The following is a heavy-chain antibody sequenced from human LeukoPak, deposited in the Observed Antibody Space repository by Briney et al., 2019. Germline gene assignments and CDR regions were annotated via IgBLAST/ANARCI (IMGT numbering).Heavy chain of an antibody. D-gene: IGHD3-3*01. CDR3: ARDRRITIFGVVVE. CDR2: IKQDGSEK. Sequence: PGGSLRLSCAASGLTLSPHWMSWVRQAPGKGLEWLASIKQDGSEKYYVDSVKGRSTISRDNAKNSLYLQMNSLRAEDTAVYYCARDRRITIFGVVVEWGQGTLVTVSS. CDR1: GLTLSPHW. J-gene: IGHJ4*02. V-gene: IGHV3-7*01.